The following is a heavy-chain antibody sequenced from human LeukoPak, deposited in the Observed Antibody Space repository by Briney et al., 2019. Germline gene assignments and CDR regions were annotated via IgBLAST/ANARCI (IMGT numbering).Heavy chain of an antibody. CDR3: ARVSLRFAFDI. Sequence: SWGSLRLSCAASGFTFSSYAMHWVRQAPGKGLEWVAVISYDGSNKYYADSVKGRFTISRDNSKNTLYLQMNSLRAEDTAVYYCARVSLRFAFDIWGQGTMVTVSS. J-gene: IGHJ3*02. V-gene: IGHV3-30-3*01. CDR2: ISYDGSNK. D-gene: IGHD3-3*01. CDR1: GFTFSSYA.